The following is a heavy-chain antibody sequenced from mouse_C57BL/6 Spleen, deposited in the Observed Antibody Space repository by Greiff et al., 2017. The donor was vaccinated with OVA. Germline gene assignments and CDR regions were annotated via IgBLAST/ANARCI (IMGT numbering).Heavy chain of an antibody. CDR2: INPNNGGT. CDR1: GYTFTDYN. CDR3: ARSGYGNYGYYAMDY. D-gene: IGHD2-1*01. J-gene: IGHJ4*01. Sequence: EVQVVESGPELVKPGASVKMSCKASGYTFTDYNMHWVKQSHGKSLEWIGYINPNNGGTSYNQKFKGKATLTVNKSSSTAYMELRSLTSEDSAVYYCARSGYGNYGYYAMDYWGQGTSVTVSS. V-gene: IGHV1-22*01.